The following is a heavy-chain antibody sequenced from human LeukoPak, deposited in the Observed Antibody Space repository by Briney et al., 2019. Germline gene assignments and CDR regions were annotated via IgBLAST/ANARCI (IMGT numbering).Heavy chain of an antibody. Sequence: SETLSLTCTVSGGSISSYFWSWIRQPPGKGLEWIGYIYYSGSTNYNPSLKSRVTISLDTSKNQFSLKLSSVTPADTAVYYCARDFPTSSGPLWGQGTLVTVSS. CDR1: GGSISSYF. J-gene: IGHJ4*02. D-gene: IGHD6-19*01. V-gene: IGHV4-59*01. CDR3: ARDFPTSSGPL. CDR2: IYYSGST.